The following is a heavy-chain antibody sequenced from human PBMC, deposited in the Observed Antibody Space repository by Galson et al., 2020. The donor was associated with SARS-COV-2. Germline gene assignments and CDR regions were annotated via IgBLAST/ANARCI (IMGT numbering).Heavy chain of an antibody. D-gene: IGHD1-26*01. CDR2: ISSSSSYI. CDR3: ARHEGEGVYYYYYGTDV. CDR1: GFTFSSYS. J-gene: IGHJ6*02. Sequence: GESLKIPCAASGFTFSSYSMNWVRQAPGKGLEWVSSISSSSSYIYYADSVKGRFTISRDNAKNSLYLQMNSLRAEDTAVYYCARHEGEGVYYYYYGTDVWGQGTTVTVSS. V-gene: IGHV3-21*01.